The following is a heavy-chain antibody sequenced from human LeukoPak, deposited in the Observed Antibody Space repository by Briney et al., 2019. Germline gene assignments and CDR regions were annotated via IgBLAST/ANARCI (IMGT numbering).Heavy chain of an antibody. CDR2: VYSGGDT. CDR1: GFSVSYSY. CDR3: ARISGTLCFDL. J-gene: IGHJ4*02. Sequence: GGSLRLSCVASGFSVSYSYMSWVRQAPGEGLDWVSVVYSGGDTDYAASVKDRFTIPRDNSRNTVYLQMHSLRAEDTAVYYCARISGTLCFDLWGQGTLVTVSS. D-gene: IGHD1-7*01. V-gene: IGHV3-66*01.